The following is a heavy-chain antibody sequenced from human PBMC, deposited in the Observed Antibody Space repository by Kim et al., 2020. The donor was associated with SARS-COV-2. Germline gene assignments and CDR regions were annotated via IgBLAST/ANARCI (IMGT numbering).Heavy chain of an antibody. CDR2: ISYDGSNK. CDR3: ARRPRPAAGRSDY. V-gene: IGHV3-30-3*01. D-gene: IGHD6-13*01. J-gene: IGHJ4*02. Sequence: GGSLRLSCAASGFTFSSYAMHWVRQAPGKGLEWVAVISYDGSNKYYADSVKGRFTISRDNSKNTLYLQMNSLRAEDTAVYYCARRPRPAAGRSDYWGQGTLVTVSS. CDR1: GFTFSSYA.